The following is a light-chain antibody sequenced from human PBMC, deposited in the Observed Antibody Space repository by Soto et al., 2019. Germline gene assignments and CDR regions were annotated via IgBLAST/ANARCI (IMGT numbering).Light chain of an antibody. J-gene: IGLJ2*01. Sequence: QSALTQPASVSGSPGQSITISCTGTSSDVRPYNLVSGYQQHPGKAPKPLIYEGSKRPSWVPNRVAGSKSGNPASPTISGLQAEDEADYYCCSYAGSSTVVFGGGT. CDR1: SSDVRPYNL. CDR2: EGS. V-gene: IGLV2-23*01. CDR3: CSYAGSSTVV.